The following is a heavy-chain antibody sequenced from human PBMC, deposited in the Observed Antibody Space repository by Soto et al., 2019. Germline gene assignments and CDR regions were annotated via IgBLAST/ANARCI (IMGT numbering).Heavy chain of an antibody. D-gene: IGHD6-19*01. V-gene: IGHV1-18*01. CDR1: GYTFTSYG. Sequence: QVQLVQSGAEVKKPGASVKVSGKASGYTFTSYGISWVRQAPGQGLEWMGWISAYNGNTNYAQKLQGRVTMTTDTSTRTAYMELTSLRSDDTAVHYCARDSAVAALDPWGQGPLVTVSS. CDR3: ARDSAVAALDP. CDR2: ISAYNGNT. J-gene: IGHJ5*02.